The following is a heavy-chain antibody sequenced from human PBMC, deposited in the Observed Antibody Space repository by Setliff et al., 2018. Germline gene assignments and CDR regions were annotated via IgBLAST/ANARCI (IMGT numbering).Heavy chain of an antibody. J-gene: IGHJ6*03. CDR3: ARASRFGTIVYRGYYYMDV. D-gene: IGHD3-10*01. Sequence: GGSLSLSCAASGFTLSSYGMHWVRQAPGKGLEWVSYSSSGSAMYYADSVKGRFTISRDNAKNLLYLQMNSLRAEDTAVYYCARASRFGTIVYRGYYYMDVWGKGTTVTVSS. CDR1: GFTLSSYG. V-gene: IGHV3-48*01. CDR2: SSSGSAM.